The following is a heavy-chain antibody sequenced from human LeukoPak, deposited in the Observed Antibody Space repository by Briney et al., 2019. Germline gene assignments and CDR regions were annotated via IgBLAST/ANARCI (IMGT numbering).Heavy chain of an antibody. Sequence: PSGTLSLTCTVSGDSISSNYWWTWVRQPPGKGLEWIGEIFHTGSTNYNPSLKSRVTISVDTSKNQFSLKLSSVTAADTAVYYCARPSQDSGDYAFDYWGQGTLVTVSS. CDR2: IFHTGST. CDR1: GDSISSNYW. CDR3: ARPSQDSGDYAFDY. D-gene: IGHD4-17*01. J-gene: IGHJ4*02. V-gene: IGHV4-4*02.